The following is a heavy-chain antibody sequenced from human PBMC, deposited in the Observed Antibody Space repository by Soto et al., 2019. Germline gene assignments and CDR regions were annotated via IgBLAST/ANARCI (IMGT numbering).Heavy chain of an antibody. D-gene: IGHD4-17*01. Sequence: SETLSLTCTVSGGSISSYYWSWIRQPPGKGLEWIGYIYYSGSTNYNPSLKSRVTISVDTSKNQFSLKLSSVTAADAAVYYCARVNGDYFDYWGQGTLVTVSS. CDR2: IYYSGST. J-gene: IGHJ4*02. V-gene: IGHV4-59*01. CDR3: ARVNGDYFDY. CDR1: GGSISSYY.